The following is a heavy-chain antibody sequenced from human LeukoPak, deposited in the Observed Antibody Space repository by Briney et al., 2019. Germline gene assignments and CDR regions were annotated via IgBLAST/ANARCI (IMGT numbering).Heavy chain of an antibody. J-gene: IGHJ4*02. V-gene: IGHV3-33*01. D-gene: IGHD3-22*01. CDR1: GFTFSSYG. Sequence: GGSLRLSCAASGFTFSSYGMHWVRQAPGKGLEWVAVIWYDGSNKYYADSVKGRFTISRDNSKNTLYLQMNSLRAEDTAVYYCARAGDYYSTGDCWGQGTLVTVSS. CDR2: IWYDGSNK. CDR3: ARAGDYYSTGDC.